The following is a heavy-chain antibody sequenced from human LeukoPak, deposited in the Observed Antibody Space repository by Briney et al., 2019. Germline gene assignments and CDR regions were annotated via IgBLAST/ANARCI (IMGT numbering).Heavy chain of an antibody. J-gene: IGHJ4*02. CDR1: GGSITDFY. D-gene: IGHD4-17*01. V-gene: IGHV4-59*01. Sequence: SETLSLTCSVSGGSITDFYWSWIRQPPGKGLEWIGYIYYTGNTNYNPSLKSRVAISLDKAKNQFSLKLKSVTVADTAVYYCARVHSDYGVDFWGQGTLVTVSS. CDR3: ARVHSDYGVDF. CDR2: IYYTGNT.